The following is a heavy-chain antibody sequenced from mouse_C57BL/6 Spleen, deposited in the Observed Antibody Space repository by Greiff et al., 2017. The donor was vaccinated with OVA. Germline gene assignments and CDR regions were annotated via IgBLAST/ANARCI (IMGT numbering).Heavy chain of an antibody. J-gene: IGHJ2*01. CDR2: IWSGGST. D-gene: IGHD4-1*01. V-gene: IGHV2-2*01. CDR3: ARVNWDGYYFDY. Sequence: VKLVESGPGLVQPSQSLSITCTVSGFSLTSYGVHWVRQSPGKGLEWLGVIWSGGSTDYNAAFISRLSISKDNSKSQVFFKMNSLQADDTAIYYCARVNWDGYYFDYWGQGTTLTVSS. CDR1: GFSLTSYG.